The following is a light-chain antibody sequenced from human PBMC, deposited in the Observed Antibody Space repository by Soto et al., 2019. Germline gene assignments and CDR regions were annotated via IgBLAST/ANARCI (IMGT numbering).Light chain of an antibody. Sequence: EIVLTQSPGTLSLSPGERATLSCRASQSVSSSYLAWYQQKPGQAPRLLIYGASSRATGIPDRFSGSGSGTDFTLTISRLEPEDFAVYYCQYYGTSPKPFGQGTKV. CDR1: QSVSSSY. V-gene: IGKV3-20*01. J-gene: IGKJ1*01. CDR2: GAS. CDR3: QYYGTSPKP.